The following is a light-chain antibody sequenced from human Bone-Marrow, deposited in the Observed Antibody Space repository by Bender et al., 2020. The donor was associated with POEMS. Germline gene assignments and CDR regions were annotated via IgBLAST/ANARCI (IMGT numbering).Light chain of an antibody. V-gene: IGLV3-21*04. Sequence: SYVLTQPPSVSVAPGKTASITCGGNNIGSKSVHWYQQRPGQAPALVIYYDSDRPSGIPERFSGSNSGNTATLTISRVEAEDEADYYCQVWDSSSAHPVFGGGTKLTVL. J-gene: IGLJ3*02. CDR1: NIGSKS. CDR3: QVWDSSSAHPV. CDR2: YDS.